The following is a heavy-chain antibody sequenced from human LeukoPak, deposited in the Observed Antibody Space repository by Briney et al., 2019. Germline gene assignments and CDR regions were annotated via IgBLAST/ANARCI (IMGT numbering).Heavy chain of an antibody. CDR1: GFTFSSYA. V-gene: IGHV3-23*01. D-gene: IGHD2-15*01. Sequence: GGSLRLPCAASGFTFSSYAMSWVRQAPGKGLEWVSAISGSGGSTYYADSVKGRFTISRDNSKNTLYLQMNGLRAEDTAVYYCARGGGYVEYWGQGTLVTVSS. J-gene: IGHJ4*02. CDR2: ISGSGGST. CDR3: ARGGGYVEY.